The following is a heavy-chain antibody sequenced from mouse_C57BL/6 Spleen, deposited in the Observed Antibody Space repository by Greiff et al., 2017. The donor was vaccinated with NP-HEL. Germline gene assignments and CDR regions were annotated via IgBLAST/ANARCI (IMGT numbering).Heavy chain of an antibody. Sequence: EVNLVESGGGLVKPGGSLKLSCAASGFTFSDYGMHWVRQAPEKGLEWVAYISSGSSTIYYADTVKGRFTISRDNAKNTLFLQMTSLRSEDTAMYYCARETGGFDYWGQGTTLTVSS. CDR2: ISSGSSTI. CDR1: GFTFSDYG. J-gene: IGHJ2*01. CDR3: ARETGGFDY. V-gene: IGHV5-17*01. D-gene: IGHD4-1*01.